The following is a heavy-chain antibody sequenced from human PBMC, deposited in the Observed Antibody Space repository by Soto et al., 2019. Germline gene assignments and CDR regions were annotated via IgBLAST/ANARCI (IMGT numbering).Heavy chain of an antibody. D-gene: IGHD3-10*01. CDR1: GFTFSSYE. Sequence: GGSLRLSCAASGFTFSSYEMNWVRQAPGKGLEWVSYISSSGSTIYYADSVKGRFTISRDNAKNSLYLQMNSLRAEDTAVYYCARAHFMVRGIDGMDVWGQGTTVTVSS. CDR2: ISSSGSTI. CDR3: ARAHFMVRGIDGMDV. V-gene: IGHV3-48*03. J-gene: IGHJ6*02.